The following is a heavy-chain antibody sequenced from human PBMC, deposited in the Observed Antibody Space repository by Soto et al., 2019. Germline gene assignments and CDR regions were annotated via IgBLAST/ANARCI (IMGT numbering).Heavy chain of an antibody. D-gene: IGHD3-22*01. CDR2: IYYSGST. Sequence: TSETNSLTCTVAGGNISGYYGSWIRQTPGKGLEWIGYIYYSGSTNYNPSLKSRVTISVDTSKNQFSLKLSSVTAADTAVYYCARGHYDSSGYYPFLFDYWGQGTLVTVSS. J-gene: IGHJ4*02. CDR3: ARGHYDSSGYYPFLFDY. CDR1: GGNISGYY. V-gene: IGHV4-59*01.